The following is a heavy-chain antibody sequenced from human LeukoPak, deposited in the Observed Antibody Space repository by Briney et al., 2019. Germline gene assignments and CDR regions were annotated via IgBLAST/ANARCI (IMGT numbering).Heavy chain of an antibody. D-gene: IGHD2-21*02. CDR2: IIPILGIA. V-gene: IGHV1-69*04. Sequence: SVKVSCKASGGTFSSYAISWVRQAPGQGLEWMGRIIPILGIANYAQKFQGRVTITADKSTSTAYMELSSLRSEDTAVYYCARDEAYCGGDCYSGSAFDIWGQGTMVTVSS. J-gene: IGHJ3*02. CDR3: ARDEAYCGGDCYSGSAFDI. CDR1: GGTFSSYA.